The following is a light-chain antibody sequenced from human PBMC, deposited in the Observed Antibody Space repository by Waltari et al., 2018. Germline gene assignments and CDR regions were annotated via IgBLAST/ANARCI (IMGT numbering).Light chain of an antibody. Sequence: EIVLTQSPGPLSLSLGERATVSCRASQSVSRALARYQQKPGQAPRLLIYGASTRATGIPDRFSGSGSGTDFSLTISRLEPDDFAIYYCQHYLRLPVTFGQGTTVEI. CDR3: QHYLRLPVT. V-gene: IGKV3-20*01. CDR1: QSVSRA. CDR2: GAS. J-gene: IGKJ1*01.